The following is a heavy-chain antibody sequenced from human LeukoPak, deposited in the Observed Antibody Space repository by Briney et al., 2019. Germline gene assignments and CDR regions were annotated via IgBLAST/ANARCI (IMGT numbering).Heavy chain of an antibody. Sequence: SETLSLTCTVSGDSVSSGSYYWSWIRQPPGKGLEWIGYIYYSGSTNSNPSLKSRVTISVDTSKNQFSLKLSSVTAADTAIYYCARAWSTVGYFDYWDQGTLVTVSS. V-gene: IGHV4-61*01. D-gene: IGHD4-23*01. CDR2: IYYSGST. J-gene: IGHJ4*01. CDR3: ARAWSTVGYFDY. CDR1: GDSVSSGSYY.